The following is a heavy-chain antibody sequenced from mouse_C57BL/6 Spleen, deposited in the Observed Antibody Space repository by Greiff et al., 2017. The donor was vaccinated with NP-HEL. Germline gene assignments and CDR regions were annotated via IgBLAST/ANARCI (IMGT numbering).Heavy chain of an antibody. CDR2: IRNKANNHAT. CDR1: GFTFSDAW. V-gene: IGHV6-6*01. CDR3: TRNDGYYDY. D-gene: IGHD2-3*01. Sequence: EVKLMESGGGLVQPGGSLKLSCAASGFTFSDAWMDWVRQAPEKGLEWVAEIRNKANNHATYYAESVKGRFTISRDDSKSSVYLQMNSVRAEDTCIYNGTRNDGYYDYWGQGTTLTVSS. J-gene: IGHJ2*01.